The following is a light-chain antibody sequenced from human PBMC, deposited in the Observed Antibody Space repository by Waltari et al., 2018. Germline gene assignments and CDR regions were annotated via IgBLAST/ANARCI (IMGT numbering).Light chain of an antibody. CDR3: ATWDDSLNWV. CDR2: GKD. Sequence: QSALTQPPSVSGTPGPRVTISCSGRYSHNGRSSVTWYQQRPGTAPKLLIYGKDHRPSGVPDRFSGSKSGTSASLAISGLQSEDEADYYCATWDDSLNWVFGGGTKLTVL. J-gene: IGLJ3*02. V-gene: IGLV1-44*01. CDR1: YSHNGRSS.